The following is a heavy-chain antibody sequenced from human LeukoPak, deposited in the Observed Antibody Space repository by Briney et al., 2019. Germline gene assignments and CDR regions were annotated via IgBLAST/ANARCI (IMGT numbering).Heavy chain of an antibody. D-gene: IGHD4-17*01. CDR3: AKDKGGYGDYEFDS. J-gene: IGHJ4*02. CDR2: ISGSGGKT. V-gene: IGHV3-23*01. CDR1: GFPFSSCA. Sequence: GGSLRLSCVAPGFPFSSCAMTWVRQAPGKGLEWVSGISGSGGKTYYAESVKGRFTISRDNSKNTLYLQMNSLRAEDTAVYYCAKDKGGYGDYEFDSWGQGNLVTVSS.